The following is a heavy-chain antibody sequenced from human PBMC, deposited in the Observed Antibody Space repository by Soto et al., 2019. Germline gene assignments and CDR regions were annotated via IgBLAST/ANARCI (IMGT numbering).Heavy chain of an antibody. CDR2: IRSKANSYAT. Sequence: EVQLVESGGGLVQPGGSLKLSCAASGFTFSGSAMHWVRQASGKGLEWVGRIRSKANSYATAYAASVKGRFTISRDDSKHKAYLQMNSLKTEDTAVYYCTSSALIDYYYYYGMDVWGQGTTVTVSS. D-gene: IGHD3-22*01. CDR1: GFTFSGSA. V-gene: IGHV3-73*02. J-gene: IGHJ6*02. CDR3: TSSALIDYYYYYGMDV.